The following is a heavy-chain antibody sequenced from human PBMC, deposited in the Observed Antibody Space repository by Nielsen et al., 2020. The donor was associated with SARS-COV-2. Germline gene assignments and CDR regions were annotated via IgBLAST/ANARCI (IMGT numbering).Heavy chain of an antibody. Sequence: SETLSLTCAVYGGSFSGYYWSWIRQHPGKGLEWIGYIYYSGSTYYNPSLKSRVTISVDTSKNQFSLKLSSVTAADTAVYYCARDRIVVVPAAKEYYYYGMDVWGQGTTVTVSS. D-gene: IGHD2-2*01. CDR1: GGSFSGYY. CDR2: IYYSGST. J-gene: IGHJ6*02. CDR3: ARDRIVVVPAAKEYYYYGMDV. V-gene: IGHV4-31*11.